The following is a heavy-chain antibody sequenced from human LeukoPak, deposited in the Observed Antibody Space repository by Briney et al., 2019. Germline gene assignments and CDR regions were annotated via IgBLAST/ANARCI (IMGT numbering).Heavy chain of an antibody. J-gene: IGHJ4*02. CDR3: AKDHVQLWLLDY. D-gene: IGHD5-18*01. CDR1: GFTFSTYG. V-gene: IGHV3-30*02. Sequence: GGSLRLSCAASGFTFSTYGIHWVRQAPGKGLEWVAFIRYDGSNKYYADSVKGRFTISRDNSKNTLYLQMNSLRAEDTAVYYCAKDHVQLWLLDYWGQGTLVTVSS. CDR2: IRYDGSNK.